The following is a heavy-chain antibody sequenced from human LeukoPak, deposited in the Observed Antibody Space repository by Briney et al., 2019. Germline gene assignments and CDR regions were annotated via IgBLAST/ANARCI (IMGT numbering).Heavy chain of an antibody. CDR1: GFTFSSYW. CDR2: INTYGTSA. V-gene: IGHV3-74*01. CDR3: ARSSRGQLWSSFDY. J-gene: IGHJ4*02. Sequence: GGSLRLSCEVSGFTFSSYWMNWVRQVPGKGLAWVSHINTYGTSAIYADSVKGRFTISRDNAKNSLYLQMNSLRAEDTAVYYCARSSRGQLWSSFDYWGQGTLVTVSS. D-gene: IGHD5-18*01.